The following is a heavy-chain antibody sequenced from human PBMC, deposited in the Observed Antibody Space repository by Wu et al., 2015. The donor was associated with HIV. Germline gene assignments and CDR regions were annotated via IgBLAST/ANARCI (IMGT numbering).Heavy chain of an antibody. CDR2: INPNSGGT. CDR3: ARSAYDFWSGKNDLDRWFDP. D-gene: IGHD3-3*01. J-gene: IGHJ5*02. CDR1: GYTFTGYY. V-gene: IGHV1-2*02. Sequence: QVQLVQSGAVVKKPGASVEVSCKASGYTFTGYYIHWVRQAPGQGLEWMGWINPNSGGTNYAQSFQGRVTMTRDTSISTAYMELTRLRSDDTAVYYCARSAYDFWSGKNDLDRWFDPWGQGTLVTVSS.